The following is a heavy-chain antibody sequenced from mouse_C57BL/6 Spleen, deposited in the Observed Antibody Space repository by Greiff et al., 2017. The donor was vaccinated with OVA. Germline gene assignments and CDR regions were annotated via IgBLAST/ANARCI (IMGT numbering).Heavy chain of an antibody. Sequence: EVKLMESGEGLVKPGGSLKLSCAASGFTFSSYAMSWVRQTPEKRLEWVAYISSGGDYIYYADTVKGRFTISRDNARNTLYLQMSSLKSEDTAMYYCTREGRGYAMDYWGQGTSVTVSS. CDR2: ISSGGDYI. J-gene: IGHJ4*01. CDR3: TREGRGYAMDY. V-gene: IGHV5-9-1*02. CDR1: GFTFSSYA.